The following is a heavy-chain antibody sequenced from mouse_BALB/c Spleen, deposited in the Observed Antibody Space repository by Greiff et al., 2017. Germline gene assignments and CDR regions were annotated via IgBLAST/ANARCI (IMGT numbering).Heavy chain of an antibody. V-gene: IGHV1S135*01. CDR3: AREKDYGKLIFAY. Sequence: VQLQQSGPELVKPGASVKVSCKASGYAFTSYNMYWVKQSHGKSLEWIGYIDPYNGGTSYNQKFKGKATLTVDKSSSTAYMHLNSLTSEDSAVYYCAREKDYGKLIFAYWGQGTLVTVSA. CDR1: GYAFTSYN. J-gene: IGHJ3*01. D-gene: IGHD2-1*01. CDR2: IDPYNGGT.